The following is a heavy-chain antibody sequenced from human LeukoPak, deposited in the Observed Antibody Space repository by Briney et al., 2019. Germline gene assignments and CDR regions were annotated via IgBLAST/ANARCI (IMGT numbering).Heavy chain of an antibody. CDR1: GYTLTELS. CDR2: FDPEDGET. D-gene: IGHD5-12*01. V-gene: IGHV1-24*01. CDR3: ATGGQGDRGYFKVRDF. J-gene: IGHJ6*04. Sequence: ASVKVSCKVSGYTLTELSMHWVRQAPGKGLEWMGGFDPEDGETIYAQKFQGRVTMTEDTSTDTAYMELSSLRSEDTAVYYCATGGQGDRGYFKVRDFGAKGPTVTVPS.